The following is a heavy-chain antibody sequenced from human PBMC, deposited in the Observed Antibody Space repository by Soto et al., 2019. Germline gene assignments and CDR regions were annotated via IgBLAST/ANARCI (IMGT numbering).Heavy chain of an antibody. D-gene: IGHD3-10*01. CDR2: IDPSDSYT. V-gene: IGHV5-10-1*04. Sequence: GESLKISCKGSGYSFTSYWISWVRQMPGKGLEWMGRIDPSDSYTNYSPSFQGQVTISADKSISTAYLQWSSLKASDTAMYYCASAYGSGSYYNVGYYGMDVWGQGTTVTVSS. CDR1: GYSFTSYW. CDR3: ASAYGSGSYYNVGYYGMDV. J-gene: IGHJ6*02.